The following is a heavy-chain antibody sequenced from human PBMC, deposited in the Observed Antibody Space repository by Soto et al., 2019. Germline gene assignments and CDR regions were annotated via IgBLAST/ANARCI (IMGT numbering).Heavy chain of an antibody. D-gene: IGHD6-13*01. V-gene: IGHV4-31*03. CDR1: GGSISSGGYY. J-gene: IGHJ5*02. CDR2: IYYSGST. CDR3: ARDWGDSSSWSS. Sequence: QVQLQESGPGLVYPSQTLSLTCTVSGGSISSGGYYWSWLNQHPGKGLEWIGYIYYSGSTYYNPSLRCRVTISVDTSRNQFALKLSSVTAADTAVYYCARDWGDSSSWSSWGQGTLVTVSS.